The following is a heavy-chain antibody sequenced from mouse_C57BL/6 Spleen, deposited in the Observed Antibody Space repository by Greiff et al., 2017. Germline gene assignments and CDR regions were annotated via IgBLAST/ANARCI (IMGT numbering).Heavy chain of an antibody. D-gene: IGHD2-3*01. CDR2: INPNNGGT. J-gene: IGHJ2*01. CDR1: GYTFTDYY. V-gene: IGHV1-26*01. CDR3: ARGEGGYYSFDY. Sequence: EVQLQQSGPELVKPGASVKISCKASGYTFTDYYMNWVKQSHGKSLEWIGDINPNNGGTSYNQKFKGKATLTVDKSSSTAYMELRSLTSEDSAVYYCARGEGGYYSFDYWGQGTTLTVSS.